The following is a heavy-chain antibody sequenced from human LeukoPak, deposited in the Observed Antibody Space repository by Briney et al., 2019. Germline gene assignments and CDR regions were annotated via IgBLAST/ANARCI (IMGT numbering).Heavy chain of an antibody. CDR2: IYPGDSDT. V-gene: IGHV5-51*01. J-gene: IGHJ3*02. Sequence: GESLKISCKGSGYSFTSYWIGWVRQMPGKGLEWMGIIYPGDSDTRYSPSFQGQVTISADKSISTAYLQWSSLKASDTAMYYCARVGDCSGGSCYPLPWAFDIWGQGTVVTVSS. CDR1: GYSFTSYW. CDR3: ARVGDCSGGSCYPLPWAFDI. D-gene: IGHD2-15*01.